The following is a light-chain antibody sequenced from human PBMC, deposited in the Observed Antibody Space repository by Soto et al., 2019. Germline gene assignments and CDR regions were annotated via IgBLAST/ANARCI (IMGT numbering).Light chain of an antibody. CDR3: QQYDNLPLT. V-gene: IGKV1-33*01. Sequence: DIQLTQSASFLSAFLGDRVTITWRASQGISNYLAWYQQKPGKAPKLLIYDASNLETGVPSRFSGSGYGTDFNFTISSLQTEDIATYYCQQYDNLPLTFGGGTKVDIK. CDR1: QGISNY. CDR2: DAS. J-gene: IGKJ4*01.